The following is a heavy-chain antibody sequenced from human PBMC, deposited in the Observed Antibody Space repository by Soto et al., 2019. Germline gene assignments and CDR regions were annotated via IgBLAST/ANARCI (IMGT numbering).Heavy chain of an antibody. V-gene: IGHV4-39*01. CDR3: ARQSDTAMVIAGWFDP. CDR1: GGSISSSSYY. Sequence: QLQLQESGPGLVKPSETLSLTCTVSGGSISSSSYYWGWIRQPPGKGLEWIGSIYYSGSTYYNPSLKSRVTISVDTSKNQFSLKLSSVTAADTAVYYCARQSDTAMVIAGWFDPWGQGTLVTVSS. D-gene: IGHD5-18*01. J-gene: IGHJ5*02. CDR2: IYYSGST.